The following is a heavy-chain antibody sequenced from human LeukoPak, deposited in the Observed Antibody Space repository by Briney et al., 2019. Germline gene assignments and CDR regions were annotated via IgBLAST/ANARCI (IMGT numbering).Heavy chain of an antibody. CDR1: GGSLSSTNW. J-gene: IGHJ3*02. D-gene: IGHD4-23*01. CDR2: IFHSGST. Sequence: SGTLSLTCAVSGGSLSSTNWWSWVRQPPGKGLEWIGEIFHSGSTNYNPSLKSRVTISVDKSKSQFSLKLSSVTAADTAVYYCARLEYGGPMAFDIWGQGTMVTVSS. CDR3: ARLEYGGPMAFDI. V-gene: IGHV4-4*02.